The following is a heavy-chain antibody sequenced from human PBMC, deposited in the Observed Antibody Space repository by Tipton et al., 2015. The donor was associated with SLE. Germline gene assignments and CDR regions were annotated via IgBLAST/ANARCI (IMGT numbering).Heavy chain of an antibody. V-gene: IGHV3-23*01. CDR2: ISGSGDST. CDR3: AKGWYATGWDTVEY. D-gene: IGHD6-19*01. J-gene: IGHJ4*02. CDR1: GFTFTSYA. Sequence: SLRLSCAASGFTFTSYAMSWVRQAPGKGLEWVSVISGSGDSTKHADSVKGRFTISRDNSKNTLYLQMNSLRVEDTGVYYCAKGWYATGWDTVEYWGQGTLVTVSS.